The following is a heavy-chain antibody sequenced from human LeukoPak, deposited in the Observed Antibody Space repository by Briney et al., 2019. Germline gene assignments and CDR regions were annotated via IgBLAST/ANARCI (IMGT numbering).Heavy chain of an antibody. CDR1: GFTFSSYS. Sequence: GGSLRLSCAASGFTFSSYSMNWVRQAPGKGLEWVSSISSSSSYIYYADSVKGRFTISRDNAKNSLYLQMNSLRAEDTAVYYCARLSGEAAFDIWGQGTMVTVSS. J-gene: IGHJ3*02. D-gene: IGHD7-27*01. CDR3: ARLSGEAAFDI. V-gene: IGHV3-21*01. CDR2: ISSSSSYI.